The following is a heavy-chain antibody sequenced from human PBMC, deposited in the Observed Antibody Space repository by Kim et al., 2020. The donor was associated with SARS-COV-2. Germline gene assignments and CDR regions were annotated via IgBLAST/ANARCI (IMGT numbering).Heavy chain of an antibody. D-gene: IGHD3-10*01. J-gene: IGHJ4*02. V-gene: IGHV3-30*01. Sequence: ADPVKGRFTISRDNSKNTLYLQMNSLRAEDTAVYYCARARSGSYLSDFDYWGQGTLVTVSS. CDR3: ARARSGSYLSDFDY.